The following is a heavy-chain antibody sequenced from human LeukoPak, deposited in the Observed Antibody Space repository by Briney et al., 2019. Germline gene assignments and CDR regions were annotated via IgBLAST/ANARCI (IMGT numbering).Heavy chain of an antibody. CDR2: IYHSGST. V-gene: IGHV4-4*02. CDR1: GDSISNSHW. Sequence: SGTLSLTCTVSGDSISNSHWWTWVRQPPGKGLEWIGEIYHSGSTNYSPSLRSRVTISVDKSKNQFSLTLSSVAAEDTALYYCARGLGYSSSSVPYYFDYWGQGTLVTVSS. D-gene: IGHD6-6*01. CDR3: ARGLGYSSSSVPYYFDY. J-gene: IGHJ4*02.